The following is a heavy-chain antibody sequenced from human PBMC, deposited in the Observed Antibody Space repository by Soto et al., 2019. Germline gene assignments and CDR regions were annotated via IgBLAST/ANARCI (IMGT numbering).Heavy chain of an antibody. CDR3: VIVFPESNWNYEGYYYYGMDV. CDR1: GGTFSSYA. CDR2: IIPIFDTA. V-gene: IGHV1-69*13. D-gene: IGHD1-7*01. J-gene: IGHJ6*02. Sequence: SVKVSWKASGGTFSSYAISWVRQAPGQGLEWIGGIIPIFDTANYAQKFQGRVTFTADESTSTAYILLSSLRSEDTAVYYCVIVFPESNWNYEGYYYYGMDVWGQGTTVTVSS.